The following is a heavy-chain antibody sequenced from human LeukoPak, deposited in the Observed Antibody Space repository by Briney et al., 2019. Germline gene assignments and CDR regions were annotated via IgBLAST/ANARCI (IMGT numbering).Heavy chain of an antibody. CDR3: VRHPRYSTGWAIDY. CDR1: GYSISNAYY. CDR2: MYHSGST. D-gene: IGHD6-19*01. V-gene: IGHV4-38-2*01. J-gene: IGHJ4*02. Sequence: PSETLSLTCAVSGYSISNAYYWGWIRQPPGKGLEWIASMYHSGSTYYNPSLKSQVTISVDTSKNQFSLKLNSVTAADTAVYYCVRHPRYSTGWAIDYWGQGTLVTVSS.